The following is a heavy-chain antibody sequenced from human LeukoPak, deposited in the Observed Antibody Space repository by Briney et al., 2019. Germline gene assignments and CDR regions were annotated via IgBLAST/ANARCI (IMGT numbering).Heavy chain of an antibody. Sequence: SETLSLTCTVSGGSVSSGSYYWSWIRQPPGKGLEWIGYIYYSGSTNYNPSLKSRVTISVDTSKNQFSLKLSSVTAADTAVYYCARGDSGSFSQFDCWGQGTLVTVSS. D-gene: IGHD1-26*01. CDR3: ARGDSGSFSQFDC. J-gene: IGHJ4*02. V-gene: IGHV4-61*01. CDR1: GGSVSSGSYY. CDR2: IYYSGST.